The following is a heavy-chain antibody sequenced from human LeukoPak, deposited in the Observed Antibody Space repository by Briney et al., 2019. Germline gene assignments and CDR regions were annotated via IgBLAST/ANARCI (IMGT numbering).Heavy chain of an antibody. J-gene: IGHJ6*02. V-gene: IGHV4-59*01. CDR2: IYYSGST. Sequence: SETLSLTCTVSGGSISSYYWSWIWQPPGKGLEWIGYIYYSGSTNYNPSLKSRVTISVDTSKNQFSLKLSSVTAADTAVYYCARLSVVPAGSYYGMDVWGQGTTVTVSS. CDR1: GGSISSYY. D-gene: IGHD2-2*01. CDR3: ARLSVVPAGSYYGMDV.